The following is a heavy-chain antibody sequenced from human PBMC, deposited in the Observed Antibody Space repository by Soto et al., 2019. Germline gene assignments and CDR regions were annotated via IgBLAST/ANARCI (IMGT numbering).Heavy chain of an antibody. CDR2: FVPVFGFA. Sequence: QVQLVQSGAEVKKPGSSVKVSCKSSGGTFSTSTINWVRQAPGQGLEWMGRFVPVFGFANYAERFQGRVTITVDESTSSAYRELSNLRADDTAAYYCATGNQQLAHVDHWGQGTLVTVSS. J-gene: IGHJ4*02. D-gene: IGHD6-13*01. CDR1: GGTFSTST. V-gene: IGHV1-69*02. CDR3: ATGNQQLAHVDH.